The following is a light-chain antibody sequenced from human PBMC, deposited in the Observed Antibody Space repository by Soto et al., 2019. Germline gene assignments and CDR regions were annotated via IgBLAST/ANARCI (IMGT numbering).Light chain of an antibody. CDR3: QSYDSSLSGYV. Sequence: QSVLTQQPSVSGAPGQRVTISCTGSRSNIGAGYDVHWYQQLPGTAPKLLIYGNTNRPSGVPDRFSGSKSGTSASLAITGLQAEDEADYYCQSYDSSLSGYVFGPGTKLTVL. V-gene: IGLV1-40*01. J-gene: IGLJ1*01. CDR1: RSNIGAGYD. CDR2: GNT.